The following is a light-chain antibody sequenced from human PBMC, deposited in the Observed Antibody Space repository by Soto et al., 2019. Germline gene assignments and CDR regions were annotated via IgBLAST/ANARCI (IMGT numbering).Light chain of an antibody. J-gene: IGKJ5*01. CDR3: HQYGSSPIT. Sequence: EIILTQSPDTLSLSPGERATLSCRASQTVSSNYLAWCQQRPGQAPRLLIYGASTRATGIPARSSGSGSGTEFTLTISSLQSEDFAVYYCHQYGSSPITFGQGTRLEI. CDR1: QTVSSNY. CDR2: GAS. V-gene: IGKV3-20*01.